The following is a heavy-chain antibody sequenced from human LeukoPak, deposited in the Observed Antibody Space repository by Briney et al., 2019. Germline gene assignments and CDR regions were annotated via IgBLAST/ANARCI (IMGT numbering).Heavy chain of an antibody. V-gene: IGHV3-33*08. Sequence: GGSLRLSCSASGFTFSSYGMHWVRQAPGKGLEWVAVIWYDGSNKYYADSVKGRFTISRDNSKNTLYLQMNSLRAEDTAVYYCARGALYSSSWYLGYWGQGTLVTVSS. CDR2: IWYDGSNK. CDR1: GFTFSSYG. J-gene: IGHJ4*02. D-gene: IGHD6-13*01. CDR3: ARGALYSSSWYLGY.